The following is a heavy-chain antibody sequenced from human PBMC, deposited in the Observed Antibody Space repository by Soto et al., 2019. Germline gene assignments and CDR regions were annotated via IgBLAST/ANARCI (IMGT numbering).Heavy chain of an antibody. CDR2: IYYSGST. CDR3: ARGNLVATIGGYFDY. Sequence: QVQLQESGPGLVKPSETLSLTCTVSGGSISSYYWSWIRQPPGKGLEWIGYIYYSGSTNDNPSLKSRVTRSVDTYKNQFSLKLSSVTAADTAVYYCARGNLVATIGGYFDYWGQGTLVTVSS. J-gene: IGHJ4*02. V-gene: IGHV4-59*08. CDR1: GGSISSYY. D-gene: IGHD5-12*01.